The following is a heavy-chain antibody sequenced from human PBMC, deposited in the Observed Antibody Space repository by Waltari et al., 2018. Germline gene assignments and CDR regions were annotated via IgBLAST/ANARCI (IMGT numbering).Heavy chain of an antibody. CDR2: IRRKTYGGAP. Sequence: EVQLAESGGGLVQPGRSLRLSCTASGFNFGDYAMTWVRQVPGKGLEWVGCIRRKTYGGAPEYAASVKGRFTISRDDSKSVAYLQMNSLRTEDTALYYCTRADGMTDLDYWGQGALVTVSS. J-gene: IGHJ4*02. CDR3: TRADGMTDLDY. CDR1: GFNFGDYA. V-gene: IGHV3-49*04.